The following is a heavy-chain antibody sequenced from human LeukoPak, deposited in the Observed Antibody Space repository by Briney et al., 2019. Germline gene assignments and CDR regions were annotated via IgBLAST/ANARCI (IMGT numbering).Heavy chain of an antibody. D-gene: IGHD2/OR15-2a*01. V-gene: IGHV3-23*01. CDR3: AKDGEYSGTFRGFFDL. J-gene: IGHJ2*01. CDR1: GFTFSSYA. Sequence: PVGSLRLSCAASGFTFSSYAMSWVRQAPGKGLEWVSAVSGTGDSTFYADSVKGRFTISRDNSKDTLYLQMNSLRADDTAVFYCAKDGEYSGTFRGFFDLWGRGTLVTVSS. CDR2: VSGTGDST.